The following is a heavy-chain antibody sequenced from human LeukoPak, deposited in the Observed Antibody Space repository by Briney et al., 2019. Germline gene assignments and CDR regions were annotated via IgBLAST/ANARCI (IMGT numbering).Heavy chain of an antibody. D-gene: IGHD2-2*01. J-gene: IGHJ6*02. Sequence: KPSETLSLTCAAYGGSFSGYYWSWIRQPPGKGLEWIGEINHSGSTNYNPSLKSRVTISVDTSKNQFSLKLSSVTAADTAVYYCARDNTVPAATLGNYYYGMDVWGQGTTVTVSS. CDR1: GGSFSGYY. CDR2: INHSGST. V-gene: IGHV4-34*01. CDR3: ARDNTVPAATLGNYYYGMDV.